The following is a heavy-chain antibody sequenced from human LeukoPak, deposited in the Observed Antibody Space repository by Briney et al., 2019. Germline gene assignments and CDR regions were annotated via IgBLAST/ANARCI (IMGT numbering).Heavy chain of an antibody. CDR2: IYYSGST. Sequence: SETLSLTCTVSGGSISNYYWSWIRQPPGKGLEWIGYIYYSGSTNYNPSLKSRVTISVDTSKNQFSLKLSSVTAADTAVYYCARDRVDYFDSSISDAFDIWGQGTMVTVSS. CDR3: ARDRVDYFDSSISDAFDI. D-gene: IGHD3-22*01. V-gene: IGHV4-59*01. J-gene: IGHJ3*02. CDR1: GGSISNYY.